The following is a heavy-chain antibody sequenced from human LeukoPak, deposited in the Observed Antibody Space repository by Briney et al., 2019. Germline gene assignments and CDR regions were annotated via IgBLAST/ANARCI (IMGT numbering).Heavy chain of an antibody. J-gene: IGHJ4*02. CDR1: GFTFSDYN. CDR3: ARGALRYSDY. V-gene: IGHV3-48*02. CDR2: ITSSGSAK. Sequence: GGSLRLSCAASGFTFSDYNMHWVRQAPGQELEWLSYITSSGSAKYHADSVKGRFTISRDNAKNSLYLQMNSLRDEDTAVYYCARGALRYSDYWGQGTLVTVSS. D-gene: IGHD3-9*01.